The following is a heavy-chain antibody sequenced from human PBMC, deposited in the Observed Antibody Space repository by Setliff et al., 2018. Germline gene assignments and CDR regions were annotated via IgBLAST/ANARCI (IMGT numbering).Heavy chain of an antibody. D-gene: IGHD2-15*01. Sequence: PGESLKISCATSGFTFSTFAMSWVRQAPGKGLEWVSHISGSGSSSSYADSVKGRFTISRDNARNTLYLQMNSLRAEDTAVYYCARDLVKDIVVVVWYFDLWGRGTLVTVSS. CDR2: ISGSGSSS. CDR1: GFTFSTFA. J-gene: IGHJ2*01. V-gene: IGHV3-23*01. CDR3: ARDLVKDIVVVVWYFDL.